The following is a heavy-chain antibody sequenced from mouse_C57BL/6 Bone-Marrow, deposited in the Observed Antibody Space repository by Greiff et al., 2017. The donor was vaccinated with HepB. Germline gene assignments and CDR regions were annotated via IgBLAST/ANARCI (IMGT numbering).Heavy chain of an antibody. CDR3: ASWYFDV. Sequence: VQLKESGPGLVKPSQSLSLTCSVTGYSITSGYYWNWIRQFPGNKLEWMGYISYDGSNHYNPSLKNRISITRDTSKNQFFLKLNSVTTEDTATYYCASWYFDVWGTGTTVTVSS. J-gene: IGHJ1*03. V-gene: IGHV3-6*01. CDR1: GYSITSGYY. CDR2: ISYDGSN.